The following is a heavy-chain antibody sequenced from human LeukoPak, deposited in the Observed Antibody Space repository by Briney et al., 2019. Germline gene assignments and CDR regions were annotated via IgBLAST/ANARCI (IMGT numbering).Heavy chain of an antibody. J-gene: IGHJ4*02. Sequence: SETLSLTCTVSGGSVSSYYWSWLRQPPGKGLEWIAYIYSSGSTNYNPSLKSRVTISVDTSKNQFSLKLSSVTAADTAVYYCASYVGYDILTGYSYYFDYWGQGTLVTVSS. CDR3: ASYVGYDILTGYSYYFDY. CDR1: GGSVSSYY. D-gene: IGHD3-9*01. V-gene: IGHV4-59*08. CDR2: IYSSGST.